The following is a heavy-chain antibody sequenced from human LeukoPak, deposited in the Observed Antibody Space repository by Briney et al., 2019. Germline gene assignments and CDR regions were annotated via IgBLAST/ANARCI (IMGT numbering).Heavy chain of an antibody. J-gene: IGHJ2*01. V-gene: IGHV3-7*03. CDR1: GFTFSNYW. Sequence: SGGSLRLSCAASGFTFSNYWMSWVRQAPGKGLGWVANIKHDGTDKYYVDSVKGRFTISRDNAKNSLYLQMNSLRAEDTAVYYCAKFPPVTTGWYFDLWGRGTLVTVSS. CDR2: IKHDGTDK. CDR3: AKFPPVTTGWYFDL. D-gene: IGHD4-17*01.